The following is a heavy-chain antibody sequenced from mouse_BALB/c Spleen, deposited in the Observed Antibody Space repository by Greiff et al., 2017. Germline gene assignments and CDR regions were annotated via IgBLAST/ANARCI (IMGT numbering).Heavy chain of an antibody. J-gene: IGHJ3*01. Sequence: EVKLVESGPGLVKPSQSLSLTCTVTGYSITSDYAWNWIRQFPGNKLEWMGYISYSGSTSYNPSLKSRISITRDTSKNQFFLQLNSVTTEDTATYYCARDGDDYDGGFAYWGQGTLVTVSA. D-gene: IGHD2-4*01. CDR3: ARDGDDYDGGFAY. CDR2: ISYSGST. CDR1: GYSITSDYA. V-gene: IGHV3-2*02.